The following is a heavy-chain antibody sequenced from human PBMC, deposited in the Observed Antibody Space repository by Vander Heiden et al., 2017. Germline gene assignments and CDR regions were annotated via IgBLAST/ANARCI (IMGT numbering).Heavy chain of an antibody. CDR3: TADSSGIYSFPPYYHYYGMDV. V-gene: IGHV1-58*01. Sequence: QLVQSGPEVKKPGTSAKVSCKASGFTFPSPAVQWVRQTGGGGLEWIGWSVVNSGHTDYAPTCQDRVTITRDMSLKTVYMELTTLSSEDTATYFCTADSSGIYSFPPYYHYYGMDVWGPGTTVAVSS. J-gene: IGHJ6*02. CDR1: GFTFPSPA. D-gene: IGHD1-26*01. CDR2: SVVNSGHT.